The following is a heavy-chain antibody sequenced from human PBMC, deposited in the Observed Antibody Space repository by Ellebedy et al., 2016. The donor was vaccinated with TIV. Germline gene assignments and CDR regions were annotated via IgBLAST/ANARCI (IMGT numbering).Heavy chain of an antibody. J-gene: IGHJ4*02. Sequence: GGSLKLSXKGSGYSFTSYWIGWVRQMPGKGLEWMGIIYPGDSDTRYSPSFQGQVTISADKSISTAYLQWSSLKASDTAMYYCARLWVVAAAFDYWGQGTLVTVSS. V-gene: IGHV5-51*01. CDR3: ARLWVVAAAFDY. CDR2: IYPGDSDT. D-gene: IGHD2-15*01. CDR1: GYSFTSYW.